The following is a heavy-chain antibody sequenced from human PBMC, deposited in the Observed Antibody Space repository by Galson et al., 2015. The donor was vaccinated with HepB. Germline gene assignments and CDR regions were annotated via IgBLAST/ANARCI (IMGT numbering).Heavy chain of an antibody. CDR3: ARGGAAAGSKFNWFDP. CDR1: RYIFTAFY. CDR2: INPQSGVT. D-gene: IGHD6-13*01. V-gene: IGHV1-2*06. J-gene: IGHJ5*02. Sequence: SVKVSCKASRYIFTAFYIHWVRQAPGQGLEWMGRINPQSGVTTYAQKFQDRVTMTRDTSISTTYMELSGLRFDDTAMYYCARGGAAAGSKFNWFDPWGQGTLVTVSS.